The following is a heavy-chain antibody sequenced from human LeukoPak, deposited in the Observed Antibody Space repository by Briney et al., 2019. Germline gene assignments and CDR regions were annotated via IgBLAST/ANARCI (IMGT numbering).Heavy chain of an antibody. J-gene: IGHJ3*02. V-gene: IGHV3-21*01. D-gene: IGHD3-22*01. CDR1: GFTFSSYS. CDR3: ASAKGGYYPFDAFDI. Sequence: GGSLRLSCAGSGFTFSSYSMNWVRQAPGKGLEWVSSISSTSSYIYYADSVKGRFTISRDNAKNSLYLQMNSLRAEDTAVYYCASAKGGYYPFDAFDIWGQGTMVTVSS. CDR2: ISSTSSYI.